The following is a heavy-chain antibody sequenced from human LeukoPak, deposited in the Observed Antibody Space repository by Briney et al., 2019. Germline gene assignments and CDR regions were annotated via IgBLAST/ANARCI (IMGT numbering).Heavy chain of an antibody. J-gene: IGHJ4*02. CDR3: ARYGSGSYHVDY. V-gene: IGHV4-59*01. Sequence: SETLSLTCTVSGGSISSYYWSWIRQPPGKGLEWIGYIYYSGSTNYNPSLKSRVTISVDTSKNQFSLKLSSVTAADTAVYYCARYGSGSYHVDYWGQGTLVTVSS. CDR2: IYYSGST. CDR1: GGSISSYY. D-gene: IGHD3-10*01.